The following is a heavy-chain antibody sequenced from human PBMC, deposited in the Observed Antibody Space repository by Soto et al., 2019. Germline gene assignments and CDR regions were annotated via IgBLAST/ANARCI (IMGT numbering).Heavy chain of an antibody. D-gene: IGHD6-13*01. V-gene: IGHV3-30*18. CDR1: GFTFSSYG. CDR3: AKDKGGIAAAGTSFDY. Sequence: QVQLVESGGGVVQPGRSLRLSCAASGFTFSSYGMHWVRQAPGKGLEWVAVISYDGSNKYYADSVKGRFTISRDNSKNTLYLQMNSLRAEDTAVYYCAKDKGGIAAAGTSFDYWGQGTLVTVSS. J-gene: IGHJ4*02. CDR2: ISYDGSNK.